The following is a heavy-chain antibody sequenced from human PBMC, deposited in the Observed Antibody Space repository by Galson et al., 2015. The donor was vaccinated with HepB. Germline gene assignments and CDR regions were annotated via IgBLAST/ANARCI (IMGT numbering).Heavy chain of an antibody. CDR3: ASLGSDRDDY. J-gene: IGHJ4*02. V-gene: IGHV1-18*01. D-gene: IGHD7-27*01. Sequence: SVKVSCKASGYRFNNYAINWVRQAPGQGLEWMGWISAYNGNTNYAQKLQGRVTMTTDTSTSTAYMELRSLRSDDTAVYYCASLGSDRDDYWGQGTLVTVSS. CDR2: ISAYNGNT. CDR1: GYRFNNYA.